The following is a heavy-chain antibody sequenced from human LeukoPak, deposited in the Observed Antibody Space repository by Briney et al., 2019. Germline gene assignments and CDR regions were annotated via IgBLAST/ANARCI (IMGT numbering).Heavy chain of an antibody. Sequence: GGSLRLSCTASGLTFSSYATNWVRQAPGKGLEWGSGIGGGGTFTYYADAAKGRFTIFRDNSRNTLYLQMNSLRADDTAVYYSAKDLDYPTYGYYFDYWGQGTPVTVSS. CDR2: IGGGGTFT. J-gene: IGHJ4*02. CDR1: GLTFSSYA. V-gene: IGHV3-23*01. CDR3: AKDLDYPTYGYYFDY. D-gene: IGHD4-11*01.